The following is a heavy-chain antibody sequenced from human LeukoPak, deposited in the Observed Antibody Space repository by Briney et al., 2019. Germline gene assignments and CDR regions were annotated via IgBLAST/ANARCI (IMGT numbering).Heavy chain of an antibody. D-gene: IGHD4-17*01. CDR2: INQDGSEK. CDR3: AREGYGDYHI. CDR1: GLPFSNQW. Sequence: PGGSLRLSCAVSGLPFSNQWMTWVRQAPGKGLERVANINQDGSEKYYVDSVKGRFSISRDNAKSSLYLQMNSLRVEDTAMYFCAREGYGDYHIWGQGTIVTVSS. J-gene: IGHJ3*02. V-gene: IGHV3-7*01.